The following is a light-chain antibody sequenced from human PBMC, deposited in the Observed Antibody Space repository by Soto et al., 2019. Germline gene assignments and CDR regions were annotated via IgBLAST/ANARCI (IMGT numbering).Light chain of an antibody. CDR3: QQYNNWPRAT. V-gene: IGKV1-9*01. CDR2: AAS. Sequence: DIQLTQSPSFLSPSIGESVTITCRASQVISTSLAWYQVKPGKAPKLLIYAASTLESGVPSRFSATVSGTEFSLTITSLQPEDFATYYCQQYNNWPRATFGGGTKVEIK. J-gene: IGKJ4*01. CDR1: QVISTS.